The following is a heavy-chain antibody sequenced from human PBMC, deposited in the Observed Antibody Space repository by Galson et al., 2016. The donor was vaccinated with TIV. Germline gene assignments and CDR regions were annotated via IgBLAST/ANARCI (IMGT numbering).Heavy chain of an antibody. CDR2: VVVGSGNT. CDR3: AASPDDILEDGPNYYYMDV. J-gene: IGHJ6*03. Sequence: SVKVSCKASGFTSTSSAVQWVRQASGQRLEWIGWVVVGSGNTNYAQKFQERLTINRDMSTSTVYMELSSLRSEDTAVYYCAASPDDILEDGPNYYYMDVWGKGTTVTVSS. V-gene: IGHV1-58*01. D-gene: IGHD3-9*01. CDR1: GFTSTSSA.